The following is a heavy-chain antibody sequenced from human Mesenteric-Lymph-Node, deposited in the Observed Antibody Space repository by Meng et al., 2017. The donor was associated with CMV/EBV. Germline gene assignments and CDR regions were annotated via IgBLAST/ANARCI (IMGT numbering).Heavy chain of an antibody. CDR2: ISSSGGAM. CDR1: GFTFSDYY. D-gene: IGHD3-3*01. CDR3: ARDAAKSGSTVTIFGVDSYYYYYGMDV. J-gene: IGHJ6*02. V-gene: IGHV3-11*04. Sequence: GGSLRLSCAASGFTFSDYYMSWIRQAPGKALEWVSYISSSGGAMYYADSVKGRFTISRDNAKNSLYLQMNSLRAEDTAVYYCARDAAKSGSTVTIFGVDSYYYYYGMDVWGQGTTVTVSS.